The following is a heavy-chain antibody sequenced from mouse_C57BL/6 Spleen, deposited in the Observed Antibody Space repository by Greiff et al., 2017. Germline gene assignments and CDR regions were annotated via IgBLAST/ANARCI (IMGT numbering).Heavy chain of an antibody. J-gene: IGHJ3*01. CDR2: IDPETGGT. D-gene: IGHD2-3*01. CDR1: GYTFTDYE. CDR3: TRGESGGYYLTFAY. Sequence: VQLVESGAELVRPGASVTLSCKASGYTFTDYEMHWVKQTPVHGLEWIGAIDPETGGTAYNQKFKGKAILTADKSSSTAYMELRSLTSEDSAVYYCTRGESGGYYLTFAYWGQGTLVTVSA. V-gene: IGHV1-15*01.